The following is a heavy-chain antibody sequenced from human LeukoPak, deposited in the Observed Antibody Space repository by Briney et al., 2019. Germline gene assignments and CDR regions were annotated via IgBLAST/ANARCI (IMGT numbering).Heavy chain of an antibody. CDR1: GFTFSSYG. Sequence: GGSLRLSCAASGFTFSSYGMSWVRQAPGKGLVWVSRINSDGINTSYADSVKGRFTISRDNAKNSLYLQMNSLRAEDTAVYYCARGSTNYYDSSGYYPAWGQGTLVTVSS. D-gene: IGHD3-22*01. CDR2: INSDGINT. CDR3: ARGSTNYYDSSGYYPA. V-gene: IGHV3-74*01. J-gene: IGHJ4*02.